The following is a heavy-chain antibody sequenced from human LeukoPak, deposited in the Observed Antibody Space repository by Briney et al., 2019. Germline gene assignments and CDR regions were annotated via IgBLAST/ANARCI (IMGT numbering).Heavy chain of an antibody. CDR2: MYYSGST. CDR3: ARVKDPGGYYYYYYMDV. J-gene: IGHJ6*03. V-gene: IGHV4-39*06. Sequence: PSETLSLTCTVSGGSISSSSYYWGWIRQPPGKGLEWIGSMYYSGSTYYNSSLKSRVTISVDTSKKQYPLKVNSVTAADTAMYYCARVKDPGGYYYYYYMDVWGKGTTVTVSS. D-gene: IGHD3-16*01. CDR1: GGSISSSSYY.